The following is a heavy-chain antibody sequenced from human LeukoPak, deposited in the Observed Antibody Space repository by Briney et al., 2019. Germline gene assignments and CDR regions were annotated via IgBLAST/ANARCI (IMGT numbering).Heavy chain of an antibody. CDR2: ICRGGST. J-gene: IGHJ4*02. CDR3: ARGGARQQLLENYFDF. Sequence: GGSLRLSCAASGFTVSSNYMNWVRQAPGKGLEWVSVICRGGSTYYADSVKGRFTVSRDNSKNTLYLQMNSLRAEDTAVYYCARGGARQQLLENYFDFWGQGTLVTDSS. V-gene: IGHV3-53*01. D-gene: IGHD6-13*01. CDR1: GFTVSSNY.